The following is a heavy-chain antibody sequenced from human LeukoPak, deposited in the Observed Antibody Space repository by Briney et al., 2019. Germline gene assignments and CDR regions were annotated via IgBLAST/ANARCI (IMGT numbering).Heavy chain of an antibody. CDR3: ARGTLKAAATDFDY. CDR2: INWNGGST. D-gene: IGHD6-13*01. Sequence: PGGSLRLSCAASGFTFDDYGMSWVRQAPGKGLEWVSGINWNGGSTGYADSVKGRFTISRDNAKNSLYLQMNSLRAEDTALYYCARGTLKAAATDFDYWGQGTLVSVSS. CDR1: GFTFDDYG. V-gene: IGHV3-20*04. J-gene: IGHJ4*02.